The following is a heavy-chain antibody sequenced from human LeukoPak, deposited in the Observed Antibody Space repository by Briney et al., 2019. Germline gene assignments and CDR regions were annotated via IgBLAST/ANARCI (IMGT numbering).Heavy chain of an antibody. J-gene: IGHJ4*02. D-gene: IGHD7-27*01. CDR2: INHSGST. Sequence: SETLSLTCAVYGGSFSGYYWSWIRQPPGKGLEWIREINHSGSTNYNPSLKSRVTISVGTSKNQFSLKLSSVTAADTAVYYCARESSWGSDYWGQGTLVTVSS. CDR3: ARESSWGSDY. CDR1: GGSFSGYY. V-gene: IGHV4-34*01.